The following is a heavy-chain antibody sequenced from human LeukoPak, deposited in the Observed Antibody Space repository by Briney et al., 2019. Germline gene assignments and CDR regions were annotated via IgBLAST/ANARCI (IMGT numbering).Heavy chain of an antibody. CDR1: GFPFSSHW. D-gene: IGHD1-14*01. CDR2: INDDASST. V-gene: IGHV3-74*01. CDR3: ARGGSLAFDS. Sequence: PGGSLRLSCAATGFPFSSHWMHWVRQAPGKGLVWVSRINDDASSTSYADSVKGRFTISRDNAGNTLYLQMNSLRAEDTAVYYCARGGSLAFDSWGQGTLVTVSS. J-gene: IGHJ4*02.